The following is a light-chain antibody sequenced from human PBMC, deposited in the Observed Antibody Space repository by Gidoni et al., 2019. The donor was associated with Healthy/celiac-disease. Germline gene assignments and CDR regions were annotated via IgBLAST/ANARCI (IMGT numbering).Light chain of an antibody. CDR3: QQYNNWPRT. V-gene: IGKV3-15*01. J-gene: IGKJ2*01. CDR2: GAS. Sequence: EIVMTQSPATLSVSPGERATLSCRASQSVSSNLAWYQQKPGQAPMLLIYGASTRATGIPARFSGSGSGIEFTLTISSLQSEDFAVYYCQQYNNWPRTFGQGTKLEIK. CDR1: QSVSSN.